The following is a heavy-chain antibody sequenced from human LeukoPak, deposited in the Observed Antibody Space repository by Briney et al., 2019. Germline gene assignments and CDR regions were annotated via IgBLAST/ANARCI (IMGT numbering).Heavy chain of an antibody. D-gene: IGHD3-9*01. J-gene: IGHJ3*02. Sequence: KPSGTLSLTCAVNGGSFSGYSWSWIRQPPGKGREWIGEINHSGSTNYNPSLKSRVTISVDTSKNQFSLKLSSVTAADTAVYYCARLLLTGYPHGAFDIWGQGTMVTVSS. CDR1: GGSFSGYS. CDR2: INHSGST. CDR3: ARLLLTGYPHGAFDI. V-gene: IGHV4-34*01.